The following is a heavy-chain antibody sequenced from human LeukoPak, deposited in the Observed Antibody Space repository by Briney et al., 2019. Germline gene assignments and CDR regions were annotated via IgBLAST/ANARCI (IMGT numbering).Heavy chain of an antibody. Sequence: GGSLRLSCAASGFTFSSYAMSWVRQAPGKGLEWVSAISGSGGSTYYADSVKGRFTISRDNAKNSLYLQMNTLRAEDTAVYYCTRDAYSINYYYNGMDVWGQGTTVIVSS. CDR2: ISGSGGST. D-gene: IGHD4-4*01. V-gene: IGHV3-23*01. CDR3: TRDAYSINYYYNGMDV. CDR1: GFTFSSYA. J-gene: IGHJ6*02.